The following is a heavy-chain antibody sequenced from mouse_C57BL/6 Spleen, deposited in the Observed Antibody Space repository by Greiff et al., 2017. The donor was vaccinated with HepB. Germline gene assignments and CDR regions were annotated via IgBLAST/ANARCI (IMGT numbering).Heavy chain of an antibody. V-gene: IGHV1-26*01. D-gene: IGHD2-2*01. Sequence: VQLQQSGPELVKPGASVKISCKASGYTFTDYYMNWVKQSHGKSLEWIGDINPNNGGASYNQKFKGKATLTVDKSSSTAYMELRSLTSEDSAVYYCARGGYGYDGAWFAYWGQGTLVTVSA. J-gene: IGHJ3*01. CDR2: INPNNGGA. CDR1: GYTFTDYY. CDR3: ARGGYGYDGAWFAY.